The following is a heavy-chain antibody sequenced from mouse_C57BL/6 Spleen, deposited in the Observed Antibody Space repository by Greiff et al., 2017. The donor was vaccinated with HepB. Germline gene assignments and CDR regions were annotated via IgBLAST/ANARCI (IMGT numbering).Heavy chain of an antibody. CDR3: ARRTTVVAPVDY. D-gene: IGHD1-1*01. V-gene: IGHV1-80*01. CDR1: GYAFSSYW. Sequence: QVQLQQSGAELVKPGASVKISCKASGYAFSSYWMNWVKQRPGKGLEWIGQIYPGDGDTNYNGKFKGKATLTADKSSSTAYLQLSSLTSEDSAVYFCARRTTVVAPVDYWGQGTTLTVSS. J-gene: IGHJ2*01. CDR2: IYPGDGDT.